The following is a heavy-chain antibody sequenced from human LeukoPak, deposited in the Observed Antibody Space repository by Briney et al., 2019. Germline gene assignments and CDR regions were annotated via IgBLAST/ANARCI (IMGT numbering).Heavy chain of an antibody. D-gene: IGHD3-22*01. CDR2: IRYDGSNK. CDR1: GFTFSTYG. V-gene: IGHV3-30*02. Sequence: GGSLRLSCAASGFTFSTYGMHWVRQAPGKGLEWVAFIRYDGSNKYYADSVKGRFTISRDNSKNTLYLQMNSLRAEDTAVYYCAKDLPDYYDSSGVDWGQGTLVTVSS. J-gene: IGHJ4*02. CDR3: AKDLPDYYDSSGVD.